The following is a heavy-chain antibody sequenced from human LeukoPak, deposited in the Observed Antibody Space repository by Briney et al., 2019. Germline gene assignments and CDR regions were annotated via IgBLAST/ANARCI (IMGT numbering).Heavy chain of an antibody. CDR3: ARTDSSGYQFYFDY. CDR1: GFTVSSNY. D-gene: IGHD3-22*01. J-gene: IGHJ4*02. V-gene: IGHV3-66*01. Sequence: GGSLRLSCAASGFTVSSNYMSWVRQAPGKGLEWVSVIYSGGSTYYADSVKGRFTISRDNSKNTLYLQMNSLRAEDTAVYYCARTDSSGYQFYFDYWGQGTLVTVSS. CDR2: IYSGGST.